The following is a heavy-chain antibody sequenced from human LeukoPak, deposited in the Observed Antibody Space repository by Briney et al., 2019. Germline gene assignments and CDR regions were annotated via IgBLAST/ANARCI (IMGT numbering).Heavy chain of an antibody. D-gene: IGHD5-24*01. CDR2: ISYSRTT. Sequence: PSGTLSLTCAVSGGSISSSNWWSWVRQPPGKGLEWIGSISYSRTTYNNPSLKSRVTISADTSKNQFSLKVNSVTAADTAVYYCARQVPGGYNLYYFDYWGQGTLVTVSS. V-gene: IGHV4-4*02. CDR1: GGSISSSNW. CDR3: ARQVPGGYNLYYFDY. J-gene: IGHJ4*02.